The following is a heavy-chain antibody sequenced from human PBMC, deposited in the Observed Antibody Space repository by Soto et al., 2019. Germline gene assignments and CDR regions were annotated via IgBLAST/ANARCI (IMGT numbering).Heavy chain of an antibody. J-gene: IGHJ6*02. V-gene: IGHV4-34*01. Sequence: SETLSLTCAVYGGSFSGYYWSWIRQPPGKGLEWIGEINHSGSTNYNPSLKSRVTISVDTSKNQFSLKLSSVTAADTAVYYCARGLWERVRGVIGMDVWGQGTTVTVSS. CDR2: INHSGST. CDR1: GGSFSGYY. CDR3: ARGLWERVRGVIGMDV. D-gene: IGHD3-10*01.